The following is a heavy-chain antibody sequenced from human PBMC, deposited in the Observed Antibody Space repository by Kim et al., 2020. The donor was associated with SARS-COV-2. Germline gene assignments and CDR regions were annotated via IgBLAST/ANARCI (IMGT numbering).Heavy chain of an antibody. D-gene: IGHD3-3*01. J-gene: IGHJ5*01. CDR3: AKDIRAVFGEETCVT. CDR1: GFTFSRYG. Sequence: GGSLRLSCTASGFTFSRYGMHWVRQAPGKGLEWVTVISNDGTYTNYADSVKGRFTISRDDSKNTLFLQMNSLRVEATAIYYCAKDIRAVFGEETCVTWG. CDR2: ISNDGTYT. V-gene: IGHV3-30*18.